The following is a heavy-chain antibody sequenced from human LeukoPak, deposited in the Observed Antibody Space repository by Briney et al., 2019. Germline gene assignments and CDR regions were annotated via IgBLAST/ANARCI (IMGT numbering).Heavy chain of an antibody. J-gene: IGHJ6*02. Sequence: ASVKVSCKASGYTFTSYGISWVRQAPGQGLEWMGIINPSGGSTSYAQKFQGRVTMTRDTSTSTVYMELSSLRSEDTAVYYCARTMTTVTTSDVDYYYYGMDVWGQGTTVTVSS. V-gene: IGHV1-46*01. CDR3: ARTMTTVTTSDVDYYYYGMDV. CDR2: INPSGGST. CDR1: GYTFTSYG. D-gene: IGHD4-11*01.